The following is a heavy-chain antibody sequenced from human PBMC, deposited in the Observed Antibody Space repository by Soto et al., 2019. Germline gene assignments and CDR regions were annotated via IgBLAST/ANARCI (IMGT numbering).Heavy chain of an antibody. Sequence: QVQVVQSGAEVKKPGSSVKVSCKASGGTFSNDIITWVRQAPGQGLEWMGRIIPLLDIANYAQKFQGRVTITADKSTSTAYMGLNSLRSEDTAVYYCVRDSPIGSTYSGYDGIDYWGQGTLVTVSS. V-gene: IGHV1-69*08. D-gene: IGHD5-12*01. J-gene: IGHJ4*02. CDR1: GGTFSNDI. CDR3: VRDSPIGSTYSGYDGIDY. CDR2: IIPLLDIA.